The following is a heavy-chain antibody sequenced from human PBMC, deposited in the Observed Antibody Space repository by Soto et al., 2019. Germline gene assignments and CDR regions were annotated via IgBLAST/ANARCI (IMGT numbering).Heavy chain of an antibody. D-gene: IGHD3-3*01. CDR1: GFTFSTYS. Sequence: GGSLRLSCVASGFTFSTYSMNWVRQAPGKGLEWIAYINADSDTIFYADSVKGRFTISRDDDKNSLFLQMNSLRDEDTAMYYCARLYYDYVWGQGTTVTVSS. V-gene: IGHV3-48*02. J-gene: IGHJ6*02. CDR3: ARLYYDYV. CDR2: INADSDTI.